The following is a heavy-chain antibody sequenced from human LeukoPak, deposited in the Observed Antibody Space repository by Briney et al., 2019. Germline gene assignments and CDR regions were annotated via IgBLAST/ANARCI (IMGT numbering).Heavy chain of an antibody. CDR3: ARESLRYYYDSSGYYRYFDY. V-gene: IGHV1-69*13. D-gene: IGHD3-22*01. CDR2: ITPLFGTA. J-gene: IGHJ4*02. CDR1: GGTFSKYT. Sequence: SVKVSCKASGGTFSKYTISWVRQRPGQGLEWMGGITPLFGTANYAQKFQGRVTITADESASTAYMELSSLRSEDTAVYYCARESLRYYYDSSGYYRYFDYWGQGTLVTVSS.